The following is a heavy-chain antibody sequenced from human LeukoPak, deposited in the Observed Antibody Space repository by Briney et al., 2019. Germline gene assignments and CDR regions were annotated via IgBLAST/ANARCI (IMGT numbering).Heavy chain of an antibody. CDR3: ARSSQHDESWRV. J-gene: IGHJ4*02. V-gene: IGHV3-53*01. CDR1: GFTVSSNY. Sequence: GGSLRLSCAASGFTVSSNYMSWVRQAPGKGLEWVSVIYSGGSTYYADSVKGRFTISRDNSKNTLYLQMNSLRAEDTAVYYCARSSQHDESWRVWGQGTLVTVSS. CDR2: IYSGGST. D-gene: IGHD3-3*01.